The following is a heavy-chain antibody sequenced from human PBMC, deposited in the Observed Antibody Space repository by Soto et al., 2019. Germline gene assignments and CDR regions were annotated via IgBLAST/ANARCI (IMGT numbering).Heavy chain of an antibody. V-gene: IGHV1-2*02. CDR3: ARVGGDSSGYYYVY. D-gene: IGHD3-22*01. CDR2: INPNSGGT. Sequence: SVKVSCKASGYTFTGYYMHWVRQAPGQGLEWMGWINPNSGGTNYAQKFQGRVTMTRDTSISTAYMXXXXXXXXDTAVYYCARVGGDSSGYYYVYWGQGPLVTVSS. J-gene: IGHJ4*02. CDR1: GYTFTGYY.